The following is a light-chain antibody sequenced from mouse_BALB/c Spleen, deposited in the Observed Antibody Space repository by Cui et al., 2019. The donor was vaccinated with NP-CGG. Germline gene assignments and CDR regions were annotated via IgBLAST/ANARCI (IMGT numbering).Light chain of an antibody. V-gene: IGLV1*01. CDR1: TGAVTTSNY. Sequence: QAVVTQESALTTSPGKTVTLTCRSSTGAVTTSNYANWVQEKPDHLFTGLIGVINNRVPGVPARFSGSLIGDKAALTITGAQTEDEAIYFCALWYSNHWVFGGGTKLTVL. CDR3: ALWYSNHWV. J-gene: IGLJ1*01. CDR2: VIN.